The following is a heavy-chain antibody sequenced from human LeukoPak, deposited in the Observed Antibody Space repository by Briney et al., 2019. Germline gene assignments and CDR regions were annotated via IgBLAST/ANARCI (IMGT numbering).Heavy chain of an antibody. D-gene: IGHD1-7*01. CDR1: RFTFSSYS. J-gene: IGHJ4*02. CDR3: AGSGITGTIDY. V-gene: IGHV3-21*01. Sequence: GCSLRLSCPASRFTFSSYSMNWVRQAPGKGLEWVSSISSSSSYIYYADSVKGRFTISRDNAKNSLYLQMNSLRAEDTAVYYCAGSGITGTIDYWGQGTLVTVSS. CDR2: ISSSSSYI.